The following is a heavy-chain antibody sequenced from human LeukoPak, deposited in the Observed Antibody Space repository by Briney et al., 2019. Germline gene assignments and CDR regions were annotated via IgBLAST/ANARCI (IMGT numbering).Heavy chain of an antibody. Sequence: ASVKVSCKASGYTFTNYSMHWVRQAPGQRLEWMGWINAGNGNTRYSQRFQGRVTLTRVTSASTSYMELSSLTSEDTAVYYCARERVSPHWFDYWGQGTLVTVSS. J-gene: IGHJ4*02. CDR3: ARERVSPHWFDY. CDR1: GYTFTNYS. CDR2: INAGNGNT. D-gene: IGHD1-1*01. V-gene: IGHV1-3*01.